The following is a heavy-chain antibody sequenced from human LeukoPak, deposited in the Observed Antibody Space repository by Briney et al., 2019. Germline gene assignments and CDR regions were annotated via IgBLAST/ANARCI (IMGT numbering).Heavy chain of an antibody. D-gene: IGHD2-2*01. CDR2: ISGSGGST. CDR1: GFTFSSYA. CDR3: AKDRQVVVPAAIEFDY. J-gene: IGHJ4*02. V-gene: IGHV3-23*01. Sequence: GGSLRLSCAASGFTFSSYAMSWVRQARGKGLEWVSAISGSGGSTYYADSVKGRFTISRGNSKNTLYLQMNSLRAEDTAVYYCAKDRQVVVPAAIEFDYWGQGTLVTVSS.